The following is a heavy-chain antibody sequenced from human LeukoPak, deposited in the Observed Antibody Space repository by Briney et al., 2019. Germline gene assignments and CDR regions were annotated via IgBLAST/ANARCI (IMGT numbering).Heavy chain of an antibody. D-gene: IGHD3-22*01. V-gene: IGHV1-69*04. CDR3: ARFASSGYYDAEYFQH. Sequence: SVKVSCKASGGTFSNYAISWGRQAPGQGREWMGRSIPSLGLPIYAQKFQGRVTITADRSMSTAYMELSSLRPEDTAVYYCARFASSGYYDAEYFQHWGQGPLVIVSA. J-gene: IGHJ1*01. CDR2: SIPSLGLP. CDR1: GGTFSNYA.